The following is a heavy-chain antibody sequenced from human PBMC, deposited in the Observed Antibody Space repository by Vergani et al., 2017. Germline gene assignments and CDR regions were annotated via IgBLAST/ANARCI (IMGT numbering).Heavy chain of an antibody. J-gene: IGHJ3*02. CDR2: INHSGST. Sequence: QVQLQQWGAGLLKPSETLSLTCAVYGGSFSGYYWSWIRQPPGKGLEWIGEINHSGSTNYNPSLKSRVTISVDTSKNQFSLKLSSVTAADTAVYYCAMTIWGGYSGFSGRGDAFDIWGQGTMVTVSS. CDR3: AMTIWGGYSGFSGRGDAFDI. V-gene: IGHV4-34*01. CDR1: GGSFSGYY. D-gene: IGHD5-12*01.